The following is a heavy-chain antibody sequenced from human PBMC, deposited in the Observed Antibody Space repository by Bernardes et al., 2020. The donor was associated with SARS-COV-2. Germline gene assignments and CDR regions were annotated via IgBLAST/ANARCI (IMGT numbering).Heavy chain of an antibody. J-gene: IGHJ5*02. CDR3: ARDAGIERPTSWFGP. D-gene: IGHD1-26*01. CDR1: GYSLTSFG. V-gene: IGHV1-18*01. Sequence: ASVKVSCKASGYSLTSFGFSWVRQAPGHGLEWMGWISASSGKTDYAQNFQGRVTMTADTPTSTASMELSSLRSDDTAIYYCARDAGIERPTSWFGPWGQGTLVTVSS. CDR2: ISASSGKT.